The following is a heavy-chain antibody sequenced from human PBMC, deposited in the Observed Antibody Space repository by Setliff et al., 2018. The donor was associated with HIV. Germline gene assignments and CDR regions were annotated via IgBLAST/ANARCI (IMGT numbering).Heavy chain of an antibody. CDR1: GFTFSSYW. CDR3: ADYGPLGVI. Sequence: GGSLRLSCAASGFTFSSYWMSWVRQAPGKGLEWVGRIKSKSDGETTDYAAPVKGRFTISRHDSRETVYLQMNSLKSEDTAVYYCADYGPLGVIWGQGTSVTVSS. J-gene: IGHJ4*02. CDR2: IKSKSDGETT. V-gene: IGHV3-15*01. D-gene: IGHD4-17*01.